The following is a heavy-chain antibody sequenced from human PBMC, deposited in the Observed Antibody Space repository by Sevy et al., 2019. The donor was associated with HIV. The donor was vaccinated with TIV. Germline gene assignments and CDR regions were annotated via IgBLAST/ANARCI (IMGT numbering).Heavy chain of an antibody. J-gene: IGHJ6*01. CDR3: ARDCSSSTCHWGLDV. D-gene: IGHD2-2*01. Sequence: GGSLRLSCAASGFTFNKYWMTWVRQAPGKGLEWVATIKKDGSEKYHVDSVRGRFTISRDNAKNSLYLQMNNLRVEDTATYYCARDCSSSTCHWGLDVWGQGTTVTVSS. CDR1: GFTFNKYW. V-gene: IGHV3-7*03. CDR2: IKKDGSEK.